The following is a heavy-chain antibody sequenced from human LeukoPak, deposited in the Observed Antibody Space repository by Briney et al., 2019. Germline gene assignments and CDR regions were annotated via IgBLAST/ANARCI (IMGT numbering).Heavy chain of an antibody. J-gene: IGHJ4*02. CDR1: GFTFSDYY. CDR3: ARAVSADTAMVYFDY. CDR2: ISNSGSII. D-gene: IGHD5-18*01. V-gene: IGHV3-11*01. Sequence: PGGSLRLSCAASGFTFSDYYVFWIRQAPGKGLEWVSYISNSGSIIYYADSVNGRFTVSRDNAKDSLYLQMNSLRAEDTAVYYCARAVSADTAMVYFDYWGQGTLVTVSS.